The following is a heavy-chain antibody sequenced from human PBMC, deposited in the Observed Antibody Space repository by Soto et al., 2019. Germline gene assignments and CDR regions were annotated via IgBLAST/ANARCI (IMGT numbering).Heavy chain of an antibody. J-gene: IGHJ4*02. CDR1: GGTFSSYR. CDR2: IVPIYRTA. Sequence: QVQLVQSGAEVKKPGSSVKVSCKASGGTFSSYRINGVRQAPVQGLEWVGGIVPIYRTADYAQKFQGRVTITADESAGTSYMELRSLKSQDTAVYYCVRDSGAKLSSSWGQGTLVTVSS. CDR3: VRDSGAKLSSS. D-gene: IGHD6-13*01. V-gene: IGHV1-69*01.